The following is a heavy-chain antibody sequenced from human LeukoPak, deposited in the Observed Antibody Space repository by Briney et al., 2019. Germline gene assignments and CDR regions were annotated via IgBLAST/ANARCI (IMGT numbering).Heavy chain of an antibody. J-gene: IGHJ5*02. CDR1: GGSISDNY. Sequence: SETLSLTCSVSGGSISDNYWSWIRQPPGKGLEWIGYTYYSGSTYYNPSLKSRVTISVDTSKNQFSLKLSSVTAADTAVYYCARVYYHDSRSNYFDPWGQGTLVTVSS. CDR3: ARVYYHDSRSNYFDP. D-gene: IGHD3-22*01. V-gene: IGHV4-59*08. CDR2: TYYSGST.